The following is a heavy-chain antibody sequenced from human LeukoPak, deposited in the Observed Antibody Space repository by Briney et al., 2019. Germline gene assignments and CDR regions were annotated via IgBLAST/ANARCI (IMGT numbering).Heavy chain of an antibody. D-gene: IGHD6-19*01. V-gene: IGHV4-59*01. CDR3: ARAPLYSGGSGWSIYYFYAMDV. CDR2: IDNSGST. CDR1: GGSISSSY. J-gene: IGHJ6*02. Sequence: PSETLSLTCTVSGGSISSSYWSWVRQPPGKGLERIGYIDNSGSTNYNPSLKSRVTISLDTPKSQFSLKLSSVTAADTAVYYCARAPLYSGGSGWSIYYFYAMDVWGQGTTVTVSS.